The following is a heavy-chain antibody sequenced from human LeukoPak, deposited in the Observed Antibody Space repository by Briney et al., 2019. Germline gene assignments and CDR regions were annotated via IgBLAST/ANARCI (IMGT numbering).Heavy chain of an antibody. Sequence: GGSLRLSCATSGFTFSSYAMSWVRQAPGKGLEWVSAISGSGGSTYYADSVKGRFTISRDNSKNTLYLQMNSLRAEDTAVYYCAKGGDPTTVTTFDYWGQGTLVTVSS. D-gene: IGHD4-11*01. CDR1: GFTFSSYA. CDR2: ISGSGGST. J-gene: IGHJ4*02. V-gene: IGHV3-23*01. CDR3: AKGGDPTTVTTFDY.